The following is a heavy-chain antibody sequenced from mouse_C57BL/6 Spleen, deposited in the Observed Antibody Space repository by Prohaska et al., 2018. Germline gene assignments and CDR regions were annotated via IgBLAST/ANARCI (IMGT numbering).Heavy chain of an antibody. CDR1: GFTFSGFW. J-gene: IGHJ1*03. CDR2: INSYGSAI. D-gene: IGHD1-1*01. Sequence: EVQLLETGGGLVQPGGSRGLSCEGSGFTFSGFWMSWVRQTPGKTLEWIGDINSYGSAINYAPSIKDRFISFRDNDKSTLYLEMSNVRSEDTATYFCVRYSSYWYFDVWGTGTTVTVSS. CDR3: VRYSSYWYFDV. V-gene: IGHV11-2*01.